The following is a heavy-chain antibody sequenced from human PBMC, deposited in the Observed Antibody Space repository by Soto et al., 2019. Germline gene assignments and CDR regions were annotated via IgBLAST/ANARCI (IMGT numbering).Heavy chain of an antibody. D-gene: IGHD7-27*01. V-gene: IGHV3-48*02. CDR2: ISSSSSTI. J-gene: IGHJ2*01. CDR3: ASGAWGNWHFDL. CDR1: GFTFSTYN. Sequence: EVQLVESGGGLVQPGGSLRLSCAASGFTFSTYNMNWVRQAPGKGLEWVSYISSSSSTIYYADSVKGRFTISRDNAENSLYLQMNSLRDEDPAVYYCASGAWGNWHFDLWGRGTLVTVSS.